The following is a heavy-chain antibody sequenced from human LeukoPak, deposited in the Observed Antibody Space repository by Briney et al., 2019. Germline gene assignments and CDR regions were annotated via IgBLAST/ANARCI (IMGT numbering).Heavy chain of an antibody. V-gene: IGHV4-59*01. CDR2: IYYSGST. CDR3: ARGDYDSSGYYPYYYYYGMDV. J-gene: IGHJ6*02. CDR1: GGSISSYY. D-gene: IGHD3-22*01. Sequence: SETLSLTCTVSGGSISSYYWSWIRQPLGKGLEWIGYIYYSGSTNYNPSLKSRVTISVDTSKNQFSLKLSSVTAADTAVYYCARGDYDSSGYYPYYYYYGMDVWGQGTTVTVSS.